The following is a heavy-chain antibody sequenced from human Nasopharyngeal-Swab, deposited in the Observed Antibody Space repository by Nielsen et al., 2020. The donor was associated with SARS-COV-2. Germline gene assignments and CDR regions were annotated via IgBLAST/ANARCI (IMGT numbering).Heavy chain of an antibody. CDR3: AKDAAMVRATHYYYMDV. Sequence: WIRQPPGKGLEWVAVISYDGSNKYYADSVKGRFTISRDNSKNTLYLQMNSLRAEDTAVYYCAKDAAMVRATHYYYMDVWGKGTTVTVSS. D-gene: IGHD3-10*01. J-gene: IGHJ6*03. CDR2: ISYDGSNK. V-gene: IGHV3-30*18.